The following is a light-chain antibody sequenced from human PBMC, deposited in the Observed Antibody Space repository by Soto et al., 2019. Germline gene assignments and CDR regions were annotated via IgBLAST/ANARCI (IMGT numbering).Light chain of an antibody. CDR3: QQYNDWPLT. V-gene: IGKV3-15*01. CDR1: QNINNN. J-gene: IGKJ4*01. CDR2: HAS. Sequence: EIVMTQSPATLSVSPGERATLSCRASQNINNNLAWYQQKPGQVPRLLIYHASTGATGIPARFSGSGSGTELTLTISSVQSEEFAVYYCQQYNDWPLTFGGWTKLEIK.